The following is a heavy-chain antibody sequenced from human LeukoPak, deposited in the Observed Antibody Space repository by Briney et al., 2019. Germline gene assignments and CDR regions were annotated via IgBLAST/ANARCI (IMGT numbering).Heavy chain of an antibody. CDR3: AKDGIGVIADYYYYYYMDV. CDR1: GFTFSRYG. CDR2: IRYDGSNK. Sequence: GSLRLSCAASGFTFSRYGMHWVRQAPGKGLEWVAFIRYDGSNKYYADSVKGRFTISRDNSKNTLYLQMNSLRAEDTAVYYCAKDGIGVIADYYYYYYMDVWGKGTTVTVSS. J-gene: IGHJ6*03. V-gene: IGHV3-30*02. D-gene: IGHD2-21*01.